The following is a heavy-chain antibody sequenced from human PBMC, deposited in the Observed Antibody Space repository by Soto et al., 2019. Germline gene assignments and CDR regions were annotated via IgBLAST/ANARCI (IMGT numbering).Heavy chain of an antibody. CDR1: GFIFSSYD. CDR3: EHRTGLDF. CDR2: ISLGGGST. Sequence: GGSLRLCCAASGFIFSSYDMSWVRQAPGKGLEWVSSISLGGGSTYYADSVKGLFTISRDNSQNTLYLQMNSLSAEDTSVYYCEHRTGLDFSGPGSLVPVSS. V-gene: IGHV3-23*01. J-gene: IGHJ4*02.